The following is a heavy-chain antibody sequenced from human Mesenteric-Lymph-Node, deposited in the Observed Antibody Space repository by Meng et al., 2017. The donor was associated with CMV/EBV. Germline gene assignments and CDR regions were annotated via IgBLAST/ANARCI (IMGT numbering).Heavy chain of an antibody. CDR2: ISSNGGST. Sequence: GGSLRLSCAVSGFTFSSYAMHWVRQAPGKGLEYVSAISSNGGSTYYADSVKGRFTISRDNSKNTLYLQMGSLRAEDMAVYYCARGGIVGATLVYFDYWGQGTLVTVSS. J-gene: IGHJ4*02. CDR1: GFTFSSYA. V-gene: IGHV3-64*02. CDR3: ARGGIVGATLVYFDY. D-gene: IGHD1-26*01.